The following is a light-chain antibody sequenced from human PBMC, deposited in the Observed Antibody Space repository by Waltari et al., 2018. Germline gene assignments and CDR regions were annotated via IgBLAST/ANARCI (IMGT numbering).Light chain of an antibody. Sequence: ELVLTQSPGTLSLSHGERATLSCRASQTVRTTYLAWYQQKPGQAPTLLIYGASSRATGIPDRFSGSGSGTDFSLTISSLEPEDFAVYYCQQYDISPLTFGGGTKVEIK. J-gene: IGKJ4*01. CDR2: GAS. V-gene: IGKV3-20*01. CDR1: QTVRTTY. CDR3: QQYDISPLT.